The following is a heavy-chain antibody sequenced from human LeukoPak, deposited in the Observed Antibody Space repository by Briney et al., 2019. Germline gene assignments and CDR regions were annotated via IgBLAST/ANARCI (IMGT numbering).Heavy chain of an antibody. CDR3: ARGIAARPDY. D-gene: IGHD6-6*01. CDR2: INPNSGGT. Sequence: GASVKVSCKASGYTFTGYYIHWVRQAPRQGLEWMGRINPNSGGTNYAQKFQGRVTMTRDTSISTAYMELSRLRSDDTAVYYCARGIAARPDYWGQGTLVTVSS. J-gene: IGHJ4*02. CDR1: GYTFTGYY. V-gene: IGHV1-2*06.